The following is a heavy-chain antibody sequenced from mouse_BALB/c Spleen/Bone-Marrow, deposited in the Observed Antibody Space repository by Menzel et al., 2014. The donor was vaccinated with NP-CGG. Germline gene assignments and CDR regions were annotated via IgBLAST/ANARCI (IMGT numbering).Heavy chain of an antibody. CDR2: ISDGGRYT. CDR3: ARAYGNYYAMDY. CDR1: GFTFSDYY. D-gene: IGHD2-1*01. J-gene: IGHJ4*01. V-gene: IGHV5-4*02. Sequence: EVKVVESGGGLVKPGGSLKLSCAASGFTFSDYYMYWVRQTPEKRLEWVATISDGGRYTYYPDSVKGRFTISRDNAKNNLYLQMSSLKSEDTAMYYCARAYGNYYAMDYWGQGTSVTVSS.